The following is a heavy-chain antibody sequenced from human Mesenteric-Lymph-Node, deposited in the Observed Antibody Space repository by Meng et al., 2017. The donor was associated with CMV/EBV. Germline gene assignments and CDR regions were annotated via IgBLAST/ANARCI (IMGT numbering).Heavy chain of an antibody. J-gene: IGHJ4*02. D-gene: IGHD5-18*01. CDR1: DSVSSNSAA. Sequence: DSVSSNSAAWNWIRQSPSRGLEWLGRTYYRSKWYIDYAVSVKSRITINPDTSKNQFSLQLNSVTPEDTAVYYCLRDTAVVKGALDYWGQGTLVTVSS. V-gene: IGHV6-1*01. CDR2: TYYRSKWYI. CDR3: LRDTAVVKGALDY.